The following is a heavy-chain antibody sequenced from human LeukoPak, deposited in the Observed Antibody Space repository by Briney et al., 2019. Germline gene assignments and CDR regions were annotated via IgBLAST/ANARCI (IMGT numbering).Heavy chain of an antibody. J-gene: IGHJ4*02. CDR1: GGSFGGYY. CDR2: IYVTGST. V-gene: IGHV4-59*10. CDR3: ARGGDRSFDY. D-gene: IGHD3-10*01. Sequence: SETLSLTCAVYGGSFGGYYWSWIRQPAGKALEWIGRIYVTGSTTYNPSLESRVTMSLDTSKNHFSLKLRSVTAADTAVYYCARGGDRSFDYWGQGTLVTVSS.